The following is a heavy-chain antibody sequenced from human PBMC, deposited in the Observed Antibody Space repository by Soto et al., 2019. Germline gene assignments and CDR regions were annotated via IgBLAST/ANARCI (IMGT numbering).Heavy chain of an antibody. D-gene: IGHD3-9*01. Sequence: SETLSLTCAVSGGSISSDNWWSWVRQPPGKGPEWIGEINHSGSTNYNPSLKSRVTISVDTSKNQFSLKLSSVTAADTAVYYCARAVYDILTGYYNPYYFDYWGQGTLVTVSS. CDR2: INHSGST. J-gene: IGHJ4*02. CDR1: GGSISSDNW. CDR3: ARAVYDILTGYYNPYYFDY. V-gene: IGHV4-4*02.